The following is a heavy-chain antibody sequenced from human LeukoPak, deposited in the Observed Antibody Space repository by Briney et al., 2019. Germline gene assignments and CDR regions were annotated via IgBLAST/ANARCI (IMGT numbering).Heavy chain of an antibody. CDR1: GGSLSNYY. V-gene: IGHV4-59*01. D-gene: IGHD2-21*01. J-gene: IGHJ4*02. CDR2: IYSSGST. Sequence: KPSETLSLTCTVSGGSLSNYYWSWIRQPPGKRLEWIGSIYSSGSTNYNPSLKSRVTMSIDTSKNQFSLRLNSVTAADTAIYYCARVYLGGGAQSAYWGQGALVTVSS. CDR3: ARVYLGGGAQSAY.